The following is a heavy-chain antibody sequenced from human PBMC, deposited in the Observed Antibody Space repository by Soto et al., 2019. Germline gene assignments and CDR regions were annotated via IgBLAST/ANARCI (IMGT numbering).Heavy chain of an antibody. V-gene: IGHV4-30-4*01. Sequence: PSETLSLPCTVSGGSISSGDYYWSWIRQPPGKGLEWIGYIYYSGSTYYNPSPKSRVTISVDTSKNQFSLKLSSVTAADTAVYYCARDSGSGYDSSRRYFDYWGQGTLVTVSS. CDR3: ARDSGSGYDSSRRYFDY. D-gene: IGHD3-22*01. J-gene: IGHJ4*02. CDR1: GGSISSGDYY. CDR2: IYYSGST.